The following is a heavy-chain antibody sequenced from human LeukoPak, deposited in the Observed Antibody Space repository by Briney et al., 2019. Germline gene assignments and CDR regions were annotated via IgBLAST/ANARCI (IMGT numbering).Heavy chain of an antibody. CDR2: INPSGGST. D-gene: IGHD6-6*01. CDR1: GYTFTTYY. V-gene: IGHV1-46*01. CDR3: ARGDGVAARRADVDI. J-gene: IGHJ3*02. Sequence: ASVKVSCKASGYTFTTYYMHWVRQAPGQGLEWMEIINPSGGSTSYAQKFQGRVTMTRDTSTRTVYMELSSLRSEDTAVYYCARGDGVAARRADVDIWGQGTMVTVSS.